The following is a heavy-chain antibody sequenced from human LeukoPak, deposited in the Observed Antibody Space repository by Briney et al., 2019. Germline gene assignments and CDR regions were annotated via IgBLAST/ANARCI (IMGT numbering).Heavy chain of an antibody. J-gene: IGHJ4*02. CDR1: GFTFSRYG. Sequence: GGSLRLSCAASGFTFSRYGMRWVRQAPGKGLECVAVMSNDGSSEYYSDSVKGRFTISRDNSKSTLYLQMNSLRTEDTAVYYCAKDRAAYGGNPDAYWGQGTLVTVSS. CDR2: MSNDGSSE. D-gene: IGHD4-23*01. V-gene: IGHV3-30*18. CDR3: AKDRAAYGGNPDAY.